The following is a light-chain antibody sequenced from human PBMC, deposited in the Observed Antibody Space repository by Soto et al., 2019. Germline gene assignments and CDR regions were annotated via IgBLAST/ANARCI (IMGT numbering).Light chain of an antibody. CDR3: QQYDNLPFT. CDR2: DAS. V-gene: IGKV1-33*01. CDR1: QDITNY. J-gene: IGKJ3*01. Sequence: DLQMTQSPSSLSASVRDRVTITCQASQDITNYLNWYQQKPGKAPKLLICDASNLEPGVPSRFSGSGSGTEFSFTISSLQPEDIATYYCQQYDNLPFTFGPGTKVDIK.